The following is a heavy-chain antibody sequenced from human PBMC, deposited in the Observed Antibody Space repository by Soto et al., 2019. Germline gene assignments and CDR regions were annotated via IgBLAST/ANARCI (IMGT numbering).Heavy chain of an antibody. CDR3: AGGGLYSDFWSGYSH. Sequence: SVKVSCKASGGTFSNYRFSWVPQAPGQGLEWMGGIIPIFGTANYAQKFQGRVTITADESTSTVYMELSSLRSEDTAVYYCAGGGLYSDFWSGYSHWGQGTLVTVSS. V-gene: IGHV1-69*13. CDR1: GGTFSNYR. D-gene: IGHD3-3*01. CDR2: IIPIFGTA. J-gene: IGHJ4*02.